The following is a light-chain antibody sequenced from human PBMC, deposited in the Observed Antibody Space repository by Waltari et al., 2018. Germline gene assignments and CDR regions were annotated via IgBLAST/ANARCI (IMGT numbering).Light chain of an antibody. Sequence: DIVMTQSPEFLAVSLGERATINCKSSQSVLYNSNDTNDLAWYQQKPGQPPKLIIYWASTRQSGVPDRFSGSGSGTDFTLTINSLQAEDVAVYYCQQYYSRRTFGRGTRVEIK. V-gene: IGKV4-1*01. J-gene: IGKJ1*01. CDR2: WAS. CDR3: QQYYSRRT. CDR1: QSVLYNSNDTND.